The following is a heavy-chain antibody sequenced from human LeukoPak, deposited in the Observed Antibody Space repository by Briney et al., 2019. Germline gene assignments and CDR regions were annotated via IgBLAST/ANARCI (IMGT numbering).Heavy chain of an antibody. V-gene: IGHV3-74*03. CDR1: GFTFTDYW. CDR2: INGDLTNT. CDR3: AREGGIVLMVHGTSSLGELNSDFDY. Sequence: GGSLRLSCAASGFTFTDYWMHWVRQVAGKGLVWVSRINGDLTNTTYADSVKGRFTISRDNAKNTLYLQMNSLRAEDTAVYYCAREGGIVLMVHGTSSLGELNSDFDYWGQGTLVTVSS. D-gene: IGHD2-8*01. J-gene: IGHJ4*02.